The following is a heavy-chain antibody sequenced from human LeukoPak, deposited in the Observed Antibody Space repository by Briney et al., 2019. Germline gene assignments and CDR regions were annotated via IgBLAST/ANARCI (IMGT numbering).Heavy chain of an antibody. D-gene: IGHD2-2*01. CDR2: IYSGGST. CDR1: GFTVSSNY. Sequence: GGSLRLSCAASGFTVSSNYMSWVRQAPGKGLEWVSVIYSGGSTYYADSVKGRFTISRDNSKNTLYLQMNSLRAEDTAVYYCARGRPSYCSSTSCYPYYYYYYMDVWGKGTTVTVSS. V-gene: IGHV3-66*02. J-gene: IGHJ6*03. CDR3: ARGRPSYCSSTSCYPYYYYYYMDV.